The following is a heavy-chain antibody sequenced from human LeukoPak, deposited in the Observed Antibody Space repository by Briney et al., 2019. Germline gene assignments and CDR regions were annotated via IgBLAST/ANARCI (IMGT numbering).Heavy chain of an antibody. CDR2: IIPIFGTA. CDR1: GGTFSSYA. CDR3: ARDHELPLLGRLDY. J-gene: IGHJ4*02. V-gene: IGHV1-69*06. Sequence: SVKVSCKASGGTFSSYAISWVRQAPGQGLEWMGGIIPIFGTANYAQKFQGRVTITADKSTSTAYMELSSLRSEDTAVYYCARDHELPLLGRLDYWGQGTLVTVSS. D-gene: IGHD1-26*01.